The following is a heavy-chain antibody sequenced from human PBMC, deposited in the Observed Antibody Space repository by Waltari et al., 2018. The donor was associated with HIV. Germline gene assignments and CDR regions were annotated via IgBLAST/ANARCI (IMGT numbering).Heavy chain of an antibody. CDR3: ARVGRGPSYYFDS. CDR2: INPNSDVT. D-gene: IGHD3-10*01. V-gene: IGHV1-2*02. J-gene: IGHJ4*02. Sequence: QVHLVQSGPEVKKPGASVKVSCETSGYTFTGHYLHWLRQAPGQGLEWMGCINPNSDVTNYSQKLKGRVRISMDMSITTTYMELTGLRSYDTAVYYCARVGRGPSYYFDSWGQGTLVTVSS. CDR1: GYTFTGHY.